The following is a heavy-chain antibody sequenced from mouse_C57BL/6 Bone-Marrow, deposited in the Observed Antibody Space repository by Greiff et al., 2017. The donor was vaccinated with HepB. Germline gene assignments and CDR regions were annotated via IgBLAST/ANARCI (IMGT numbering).Heavy chain of an antibody. CDR2: INYDGSST. CDR3: ARVDGYYGGFAY. CDR1: GFTFSDYY. J-gene: IGHJ3*01. V-gene: IGHV5-16*01. D-gene: IGHD2-3*01. Sequence: EVQLVESEGGLVQPGSSMKLSCTASGFTFSDYYMAWVRPVPEKGLEWVANINYDGSSTYYLDSLKSRFIISRDNAKNILYLQMSSLKSEDTATYYCARVDGYYGGFAYWGQGTLVTVSA.